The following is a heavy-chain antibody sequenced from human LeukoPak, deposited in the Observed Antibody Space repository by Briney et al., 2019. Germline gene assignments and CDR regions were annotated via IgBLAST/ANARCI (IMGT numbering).Heavy chain of an antibody. J-gene: IGHJ4*02. D-gene: IGHD6-13*01. CDR2: INHSGST. CDR1: GGSFSGYY. V-gene: IGHV4-34*01. CDR3: ARVEGRYDGWQQLDVFDY. Sequence: SETLSLTCAVYGGSFSGYYWSWIRQPPGKGLEWIGEINHSGSTNYNPSLKSRVTISVDTSKNQFSLKLSSVTAAGTAVYYCARVEGRYDGWQQLDVFDYWGQGTLDAVSS.